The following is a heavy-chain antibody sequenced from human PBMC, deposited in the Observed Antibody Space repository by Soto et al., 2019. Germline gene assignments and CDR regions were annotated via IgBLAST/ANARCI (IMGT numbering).Heavy chain of an antibody. Sequence: AASVKVSCKASGYTFTSYAMHWVRQAPGQRLEWMGWINAGNGNTKYSQKFQGRVTITRDTSASTAYMELSSLRSEDTAVYYCARDSPYSSSWYWFDPWGQGTLVTVSS. D-gene: IGHD6-13*01. J-gene: IGHJ5*02. CDR3: ARDSPYSSSWYWFDP. CDR1: GYTFTSYA. V-gene: IGHV1-3*01. CDR2: INAGNGNT.